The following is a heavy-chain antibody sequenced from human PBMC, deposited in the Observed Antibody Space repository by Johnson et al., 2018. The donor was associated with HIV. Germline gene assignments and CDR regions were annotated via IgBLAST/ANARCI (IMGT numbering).Heavy chain of an antibody. Sequence: VQLVESGGGLVRPGGSLRLSCVASGFTFDDYDMSWVRQAPGKGLEWVCGINWNGGKTGYADSVKGRFTISRDDSKNTLYLQMNSRGVEDTAVYTCAKVAVATAAGGVALDVWGPGTMVTVSS. CDR2: INWNGGKT. CDR3: AKVAVATAAGGVALDV. D-gene: IGHD6-13*01. J-gene: IGHJ3*01. V-gene: IGHV3-20*01. CDR1: GFTFDDYD.